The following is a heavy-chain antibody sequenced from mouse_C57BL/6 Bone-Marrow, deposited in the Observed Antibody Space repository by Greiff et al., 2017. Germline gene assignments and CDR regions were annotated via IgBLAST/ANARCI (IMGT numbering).Heavy chain of an antibody. CDR1: GYTFTTYP. CDR2: FNPYNDDT. D-gene: IGHD2-3*01. V-gene: IGHV1-47*01. CDR3: TRREDGYWYFEV. J-gene: IGHJ1*03. Sequence: VQLQQSGAELVKPGASVKMSCKASGYTFTTYPIEWMKQNHGKSLEWIGNFNPYNDDTKYNEKFKGKATLTVEKSSSTVYLELSRFTSDDTDVNYGTRREDGYWYFEVWGKGTTGTVSS.